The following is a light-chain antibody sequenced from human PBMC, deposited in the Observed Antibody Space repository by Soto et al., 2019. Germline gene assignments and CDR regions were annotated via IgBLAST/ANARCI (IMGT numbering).Light chain of an antibody. Sequence: DVVMTQTPLSLSVAPGQPASISCKSSQSLLHITGETFLFWYLQKPGQSPQLLIYEVSSLESEVPQRFSGSGSGTDFTLTISSLERDDFAVYYCQQRSNWPPITFGQGTRLEIK. CDR3: QQRSNWPPIT. CDR1: QSLLHITGETF. J-gene: IGKJ5*01. V-gene: IGKV2-29*01. CDR2: EVS.